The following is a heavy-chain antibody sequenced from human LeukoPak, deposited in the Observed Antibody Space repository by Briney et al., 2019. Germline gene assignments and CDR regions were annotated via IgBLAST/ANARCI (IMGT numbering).Heavy chain of an antibody. CDR2: ISGRGDRT. CDR1: GFTFSSYA. J-gene: IGHJ3*02. Sequence: GGSLRLSCAASGFTFSSYAMSWVRQAPGKGLEWVSAISGRGDRTYYADSVKGRFTISRDNSKNTLYLQMNSLRAEDTAVYYCAKAFPTLDYDYVWGSYRVDAFGIWGQGTMVTVSS. D-gene: IGHD3-16*02. V-gene: IGHV3-23*01. CDR3: AKAFPTLDYDYVWGSYRVDAFGI.